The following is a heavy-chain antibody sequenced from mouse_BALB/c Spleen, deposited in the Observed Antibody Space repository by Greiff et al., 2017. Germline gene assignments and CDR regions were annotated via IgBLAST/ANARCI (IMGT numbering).Heavy chain of an antibody. CDR3: ARNYGSSYVGAMDY. J-gene: IGHJ4*01. Sequence: EVNLVESGGGLVKPGGSLKLSCAASGFTFSSYGMSWVRQTPDKRLEWVATISSGGSYTYYPDSVKGRFTISRDNAKNTLYLQMSSLKSEDTAMYYCARNYGSSYVGAMDYWGQGTSVTVSS. CDR2: ISSGGSYT. CDR1: GFTFSSYG. D-gene: IGHD1-1*01. V-gene: IGHV5-6*03.